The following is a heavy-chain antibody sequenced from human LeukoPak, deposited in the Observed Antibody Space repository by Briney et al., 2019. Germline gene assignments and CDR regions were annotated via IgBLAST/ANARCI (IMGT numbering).Heavy chain of an antibody. CDR1: GGSISSYY. D-gene: IGHD3/OR15-3a*01. CDR2: IYYSGST. J-gene: IGHJ5*02. CDR3: ARLQAGLGWFDP. Sequence: SETLSLTCTVSGGSISSYYWSWIRQPPGKGLEWIGYIYYSGSTNYNPSLKSRVTISVDTSKNQFPLKLSSVTAADTAVYYCARLQAGLGWFDPWGQGTLVTVSS. V-gene: IGHV4-59*08.